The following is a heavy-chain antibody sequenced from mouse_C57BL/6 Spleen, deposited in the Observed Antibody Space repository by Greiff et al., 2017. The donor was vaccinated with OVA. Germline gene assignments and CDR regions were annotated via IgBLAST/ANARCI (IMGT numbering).Heavy chain of an antibody. CDR2: IYPGDGDT. Sequence: QVQLQQSGPELVKPGASVKISCKASGYAFSSSWMNWVKQRPGKGLEWIGRIYPGDGDTNYNGKFKGKATLTADKSSSTAYMQLSSLTSEDSAVYFCARSGESYFDYWGQGTTLTVSS. CDR3: ARSGESYFDY. D-gene: IGHD4-1*01. J-gene: IGHJ2*01. CDR1: GYAFSSSW. V-gene: IGHV1-82*01.